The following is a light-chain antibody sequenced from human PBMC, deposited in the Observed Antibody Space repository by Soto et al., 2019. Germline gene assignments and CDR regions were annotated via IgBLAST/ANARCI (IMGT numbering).Light chain of an antibody. J-gene: IGLJ1*01. CDR2: GNS. CDR1: SSNIGAGYD. Sequence: QSVLTQPPSVSGAPGQRVTISCTGSSSNIGAGYDVHWYQQLPGTAPKLLIYGNSNRPSGVPDRFSGSKSGTSASLAITGLQAEDAADYYCQSYYVFGTGTKLTVL. CDR3: QSYYV. V-gene: IGLV1-40*01.